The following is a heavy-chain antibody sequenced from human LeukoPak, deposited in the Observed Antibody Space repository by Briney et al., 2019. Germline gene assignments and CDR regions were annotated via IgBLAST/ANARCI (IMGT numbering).Heavy chain of an antibody. CDR2: IWSDGNNR. CDR1: GFTFRNYG. D-gene: IGHD2-8*02. V-gene: IGHV3-30*02. Sequence: GGSLRLSCAASGFTFRNYGMHWVRQATGKGLEWVSFIWSDGNNRFYADSVKGRFTISRDNSKNMLYLQMDTLRAEDTAVYYCAKDPGASVSGFYMGVWGKGTTVIVSS. J-gene: IGHJ6*03. CDR3: AKDPGASVSGFYMGV.